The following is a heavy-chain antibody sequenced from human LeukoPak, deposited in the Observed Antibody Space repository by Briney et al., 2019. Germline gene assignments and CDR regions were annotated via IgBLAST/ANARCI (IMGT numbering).Heavy chain of an antibody. Sequence: SETLSLTCTVSGGSISSYYWSWIRQPPGKGLVWFGYIYYSGSTNYNPSLKSRVTISVDTSKNQFSLKLSSVTAADTAVYYCAGAAAGPHWFDPWGQGTLVTASS. CDR1: GGSISSYY. J-gene: IGHJ5*02. CDR3: AGAAAGPHWFDP. D-gene: IGHD6-13*01. CDR2: IYYSGST. V-gene: IGHV4-59*01.